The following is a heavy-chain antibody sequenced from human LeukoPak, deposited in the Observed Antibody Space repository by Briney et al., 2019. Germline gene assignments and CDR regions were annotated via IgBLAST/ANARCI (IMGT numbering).Heavy chain of an antibody. Sequence: SETLSLTCAVYGGSFSGYYWSWIRQPPGKGLEWIGYIYYSGSTNYNPSLKSRVTISVDTSKNQFSLKLSSVTAADTAVYYCARSPEVDWFDPWGQGTLVTVSS. CDR3: ARSPEVDWFDP. CDR2: IYYSGST. V-gene: IGHV4-59*01. J-gene: IGHJ5*02. CDR1: GGSFSGYY. D-gene: IGHD1-14*01.